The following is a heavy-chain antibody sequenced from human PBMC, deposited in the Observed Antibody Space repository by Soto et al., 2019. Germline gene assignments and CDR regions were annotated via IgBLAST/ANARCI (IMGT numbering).Heavy chain of an antibody. Sequence: ASVKVSCKASGGTLSSYAISWVRQAPGQGLEWMGGIIPIFGTANYAQKFQGRVTITADESTSTAYMELSSLRSEDTAVYYCARSTSIHILPFDYWGQGTLVTVSS. D-gene: IGHD6-6*01. CDR1: GGTLSSYA. CDR3: ARSTSIHILPFDY. CDR2: IIPIFGTA. V-gene: IGHV1-69*13. J-gene: IGHJ4*02.